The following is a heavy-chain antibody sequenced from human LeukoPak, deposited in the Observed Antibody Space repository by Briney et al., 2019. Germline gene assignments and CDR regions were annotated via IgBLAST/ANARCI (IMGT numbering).Heavy chain of an antibody. J-gene: IGHJ4*02. CDR3: ARGLYSNTYYFDY. CDR2: IYSGGST. V-gene: IGHV3-53*01. CDR1: GFTVSSNY. Sequence: PGGSLRLSCAASGFTVSSNYMSWVRQAPGKGLEWVSVIYSGGSTYYADSVKGRSTISRDNSKNTLYLQMNSLRAEDTAVYYCARGLYSNTYYFDYWGQGTLVTVSS. D-gene: IGHD4-11*01.